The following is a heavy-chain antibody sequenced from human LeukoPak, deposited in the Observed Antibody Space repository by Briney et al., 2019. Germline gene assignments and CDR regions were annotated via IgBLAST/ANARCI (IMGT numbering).Heavy chain of an antibody. CDR3: ARVRRKGTAFDP. CDR1: GYTFTSYD. Sequence: ASVKVSCKASGYTFTSYDINWVRQATGQGLEWMGWMSPNSGNTGYAQKFQGRVTMTRNTSISTAYMELSSLRSEDTAVYYCARVRRKGTAFDPWGQGTMVTVSS. J-gene: IGHJ5*02. V-gene: IGHV1-8*01. CDR2: MSPNSGNT. D-gene: IGHD3-10*01.